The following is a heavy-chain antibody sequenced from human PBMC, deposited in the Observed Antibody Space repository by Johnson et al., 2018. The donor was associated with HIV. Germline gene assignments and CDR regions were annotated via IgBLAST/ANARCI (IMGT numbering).Heavy chain of an antibody. V-gene: IGHV3-66*02. CDR2: LYSGGRT. CDR3: AKDGDDGDGPDGTKGAFDI. D-gene: IGHD5-24*01. CDR1: GFTFSDYY. J-gene: IGHJ3*02. Sequence: VQLVESGGGLVKPGGSLRLSCAASGFTFSDYYMSWIRQAPGKGLEWVSTLYSGGRTYYADSVKGRFTISRDNSENTLYLQMNSLRIEDTGLYYCAKDGDDGDGPDGTKGAFDIWGQGTLVTVSS.